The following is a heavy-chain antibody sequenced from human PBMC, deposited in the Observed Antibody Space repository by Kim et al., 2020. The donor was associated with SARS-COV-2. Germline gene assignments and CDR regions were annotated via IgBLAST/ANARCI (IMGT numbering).Heavy chain of an antibody. J-gene: IGHJ4*02. V-gene: IGHV7-4-1*02. Sequence: YAQGFTGRFVFSLDTSVSTAYLQISSLKAEDTAVYYCARDVVAKRKPFDYWGQGTLVTVSS. CDR3: ARDVVAKRKPFDY. D-gene: IGHD2-21*01.